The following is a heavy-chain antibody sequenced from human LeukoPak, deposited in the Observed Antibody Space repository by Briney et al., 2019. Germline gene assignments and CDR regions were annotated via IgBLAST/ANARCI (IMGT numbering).Heavy chain of an antibody. D-gene: IGHD2-15*01. J-gene: IGHJ3*01. CDR3: AKLIGYCTVGSCYHDNFDV. V-gene: IGHV3-23*01. CDR1: GFTFSNYA. Sequence: PGGSLRLSCSTSGFTFSNYAMSWVRQAPGKGLEWVSALVGSGAFSVYGDSVKGRFTISRDNSKNAVYLHMRSLRAEDTALYFCAKLIGYCTVGSCYHDNFDVWGQGTTVTISS. CDR2: LVGSGAFS.